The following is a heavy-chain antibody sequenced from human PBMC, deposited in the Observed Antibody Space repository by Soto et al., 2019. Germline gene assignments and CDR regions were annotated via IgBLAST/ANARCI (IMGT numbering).Heavy chain of an antibody. D-gene: IGHD2-15*01. J-gene: IGHJ6*02. CDR1: GGSISSYY. V-gene: IGHV4-59*01. Sequence: SETLSLTCTVSGGSISSYYWGWIRQPPGKGLEWIGYISYSGSANYSPSLKSRVTISVDTSKNQFSLKLSSVTAADTAVYYCARRPRAAPYYYYYYGMDVWGQGTTVTVSS. CDR3: ARRPRAAPYYYYYYGMDV. CDR2: ISYSGSA.